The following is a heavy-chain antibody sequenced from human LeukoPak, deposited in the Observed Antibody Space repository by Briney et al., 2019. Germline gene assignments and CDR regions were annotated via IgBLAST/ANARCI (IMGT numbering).Heavy chain of an antibody. J-gene: IGHJ3*01. D-gene: IGHD6-13*01. Sequence: WMGGGRKVKEKGLAWVSHINRDGGLTNYADSVKGLFTISRDNARNTVYLQMSSLRVEDTAIYFCAREEHRLAEAGTSAFDLGGQGTLVTVSP. CDR3: AREEHRLAEAGTSAFDL. CDR2: INRDGGLT. V-gene: IGHV3-74*01. CDR1: W.